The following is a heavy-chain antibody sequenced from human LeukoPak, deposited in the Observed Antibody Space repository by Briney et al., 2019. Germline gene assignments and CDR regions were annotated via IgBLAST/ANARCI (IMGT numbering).Heavy chain of an antibody. CDR1: GGSISSYY. CDR3: ARPSGDYRNYWYFDL. CDR2: IHYSGST. J-gene: IGHJ2*01. D-gene: IGHD4-17*01. Sequence: PSETLSLTCTVSGGSISSYYWSWIRQPPGKGLEWIGNIHYSGSTNYNPSLKSRVTMSVDMSKNQLSLRLTSVTAADTAVYFCARPSGDYRNYWYFDLWGRGTLVIVSS. V-gene: IGHV4-59*08.